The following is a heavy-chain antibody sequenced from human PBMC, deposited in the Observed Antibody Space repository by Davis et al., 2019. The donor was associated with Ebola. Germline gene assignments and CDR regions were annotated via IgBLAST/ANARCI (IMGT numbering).Heavy chain of an antibody. J-gene: IGHJ4*02. CDR3: TSTWSTIDY. V-gene: IGHV3-73*01. D-gene: IGHD1-14*01. Sequence: GESLKIFCAASGFTFSGSAMHWVRQASGKGLEWVGRIRSKANSYATAYAASVKGRFTISRDDSKNTAYLQMNSLKTEDTAVYYCTSTWSTIDYWGQGTLVTVSS. CDR1: GFTFSGSA. CDR2: IRSKANSYAT.